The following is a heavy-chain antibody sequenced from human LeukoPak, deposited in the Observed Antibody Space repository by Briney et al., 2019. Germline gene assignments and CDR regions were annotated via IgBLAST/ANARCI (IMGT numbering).Heavy chain of an antibody. CDR2: INRNGGEM. J-gene: IGHJ4*02. V-gene: IGHV3-9*01. CDR1: GFTFDDYT. D-gene: IGHD3-22*01. Sequence: PGGSLRLSCTASGFTFDDYTMHWARQGPGKGLEWVSGINRNGGEMGFVDSVKGRFSISRDNAKNSLYLQMNSLRPEDTGLYYCAKDKGGEYYDRTLSNWGQGTLVTVSS. CDR3: AKDKGGEYYDRTLSN.